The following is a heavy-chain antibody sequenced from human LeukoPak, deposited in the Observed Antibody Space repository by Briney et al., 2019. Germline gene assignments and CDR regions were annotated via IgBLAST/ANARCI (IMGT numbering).Heavy chain of an antibody. CDR2: IYYSGST. V-gene: IGHV4-30-4*08. Sequence: NPSETLSLTCTVSGGSISSGDYYWSWIRQPPGKGLEWIGYIYYSGSTYYNPSLKSRVTISVDTSKNQFSLKLSSVTAADTAVYYCARGPPITVGRNAFDYWGQGTLVTVSS. CDR3: ARGPPITVGRNAFDY. D-gene: IGHD3-10*01. CDR1: GGSISSGDYY. J-gene: IGHJ4*02.